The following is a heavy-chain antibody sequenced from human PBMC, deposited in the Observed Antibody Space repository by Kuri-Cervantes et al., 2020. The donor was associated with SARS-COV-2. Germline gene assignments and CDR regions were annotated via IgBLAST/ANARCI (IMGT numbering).Heavy chain of an antibody. CDR1: RFTFSSYG. J-gene: IGHJ4*02. V-gene: IGHV3-33*08. CDR2: IWYDGSNK. D-gene: IGHD3-3*01. CDR3: ARVSHRGSGYQNPPDY. Sequence: GGSLRLSCAASRFTFSSYGMHWVRQAPGKGLEWVAVIWYDGSNKYYADSVKGRFTISRDNSKNTLYLQMNSLRAEDTAVYYCARVSHRGSGYQNPPDYWGQGTLVTVSS.